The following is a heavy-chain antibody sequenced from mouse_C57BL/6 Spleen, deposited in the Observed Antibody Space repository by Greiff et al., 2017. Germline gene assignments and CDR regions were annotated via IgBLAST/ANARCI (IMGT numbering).Heavy chain of an antibody. V-gene: IGHV2-6*01. CDR1: GFSLTSYG. D-gene: IGHD2-2*01. CDR3: ASMVTETWFAY. CDR2: IWGVGST. J-gene: IGHJ3*01. Sequence: QVQLQESGPGLVAPSQSLSITCTVSGFSLTSYGVDWVRQSPGKGLEWLGVIWGVGSTNYNSALKSRLSISKDNSKSQVFLKMNSLQTDDTAMYYCASMVTETWFAYWGQGTLVTVSA.